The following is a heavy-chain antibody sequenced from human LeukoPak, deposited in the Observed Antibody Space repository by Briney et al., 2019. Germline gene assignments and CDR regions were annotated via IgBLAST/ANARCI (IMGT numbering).Heavy chain of an antibody. D-gene: IGHD2-21*01. V-gene: IGHV4-61*01. CDR3: ARDPIQHGLDYYGMDV. CDR1: GGSVSSGSYY. Sequence: SETLSLTCTVSGGSVSSGSYYWSWIRQPPGKGLEWIGYIYYSGSTNYNPSLKSRVTISVDTSKNQFSLKLSSVTAADTAVYYCARDPIQHGLDYYGMDVWGQGTTVTVSS. CDR2: IYYSGST. J-gene: IGHJ6*02.